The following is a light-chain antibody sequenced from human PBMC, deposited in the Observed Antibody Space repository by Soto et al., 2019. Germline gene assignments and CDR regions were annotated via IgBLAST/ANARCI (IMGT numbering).Light chain of an antibody. J-gene: IGLJ1*01. CDR2: EVS. V-gene: IGLV2-8*01. CDR3: SSYAGSNNV. Sequence: QSALTQSPSASGSAGRSVTISCTGTSSDVGGYNYVSWYQQHPGKAPKLMIYEVSKRPSGVPDRFSGSKSGNTASLTVSGLQAEDEADYYCSSYAGSNNVFGTGTKVTVL. CDR1: SSDVGGYNY.